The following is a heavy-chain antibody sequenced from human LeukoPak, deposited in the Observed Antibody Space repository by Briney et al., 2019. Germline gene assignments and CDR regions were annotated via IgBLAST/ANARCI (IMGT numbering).Heavy chain of an antibody. CDR1: GGSISSSSYY. CDR3: ARALGAFDI. Sequence: SETLSLTCTVSGGSISSSSYYWGWIRQPPGKGLEWIGEINHSGSTNYNPSLKSRVTISVDTSKNQFSLKLSSVTAADTAVYYCARALGAFDIWGQGTMVTVSS. V-gene: IGHV4-39*07. J-gene: IGHJ3*02. CDR2: INHSGST.